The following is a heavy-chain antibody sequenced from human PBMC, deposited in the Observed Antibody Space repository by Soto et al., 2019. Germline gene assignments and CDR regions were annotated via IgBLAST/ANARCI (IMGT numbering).Heavy chain of an antibody. CDR2: ISAYNGDT. CDR1: GYTFTSYG. Sequence: QVQLVQSGAEVKKPGASVKVSCKASGYTFTSYGLSCERQAPGQGLEWMGWISAYNGDTNYAQKFQGRVTVTTDTSTSTAYMELRSLRSDDTAVYYCARVGSYFLGFDYWGQGTLVTVSS. J-gene: IGHJ4*02. D-gene: IGHD1-26*01. V-gene: IGHV1-18*01. CDR3: ARVGSYFLGFDY.